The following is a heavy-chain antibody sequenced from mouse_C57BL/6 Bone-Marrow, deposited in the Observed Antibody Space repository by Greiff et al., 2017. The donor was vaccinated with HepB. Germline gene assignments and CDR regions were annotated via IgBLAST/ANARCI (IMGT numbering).Heavy chain of an antibody. Sequence: EVTVVESGGGLVQSGRSLRLSCATSGFTFSDFYMEWVRQAPGKGLEWIAASRNKANDYTTEYSASVKGRFIVSRDTSQSILYLQMNALRAEDTAIYYCARGIYYDDGEYAMDYWGQGTSVTVSS. CDR2: SRNKANDYTT. CDR3: ARGIYYDDGEYAMDY. J-gene: IGHJ4*01. D-gene: IGHD2-4*01. CDR1: GFTFSDFY. V-gene: IGHV7-1*01.